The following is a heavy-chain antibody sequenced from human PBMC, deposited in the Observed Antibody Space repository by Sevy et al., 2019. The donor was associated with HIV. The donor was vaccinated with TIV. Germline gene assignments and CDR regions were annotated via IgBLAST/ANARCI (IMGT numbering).Heavy chain of an antibody. Sequence: SETLSLTCTVSGGPISSSSYYWGWIRQPPGKGLEWIGSIYYSGSTYYHPSLKSRVTISVDTSKNQFSLKLSSVTAADTAVYYCARLATSETGTTSLDYYYGMDVWGQGTTVTVSS. V-gene: IGHV4-39*01. J-gene: IGHJ6*02. CDR2: IYYSGST. CDR3: ARLATSETGTTSLDYYYGMDV. D-gene: IGHD1-7*01. CDR1: GGPISSSSYY.